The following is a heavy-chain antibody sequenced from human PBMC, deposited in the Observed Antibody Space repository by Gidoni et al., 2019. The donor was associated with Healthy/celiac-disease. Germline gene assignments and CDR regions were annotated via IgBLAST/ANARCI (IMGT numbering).Heavy chain of an antibody. D-gene: IGHD2-2*01. V-gene: IGHV1-18*04. J-gene: IGHJ4*02. CDR3: ARAPFVVVPAATLLYFDY. CDR1: GYTFTSYG. Sequence: QVQLVQSGAEVKKPAASVKVSCKSSGYTFTSYGISWVRQAAGQGLEWMGWISAYNGNTNDAQKLQGRVTMTTDTSTSTAYMELRSLRSDDTAVYYCARAPFVVVPAATLLYFDYWGQGTLVTVSS. CDR2: ISAYNGNT.